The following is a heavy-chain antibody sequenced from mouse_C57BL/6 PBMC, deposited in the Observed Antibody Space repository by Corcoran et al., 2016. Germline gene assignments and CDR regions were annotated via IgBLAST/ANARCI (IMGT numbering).Heavy chain of an antibody. J-gene: IGHJ3*01. CDR1: GYTFTDYY. CDR3: ARKPDYYGSSGFAY. V-gene: IGHV1-26*01. Sequence: EVQLQQSGPELVKPGASVKISCKASGYTFTDYYMNWVKQSHGKSLEWIGDINPNNGGTSYNQKFKGKATLTVDKSSSTAYMALRSLTSEDSAVYYCARKPDYYGSSGFAYWGQGTLVTVSA. CDR2: INPNNGGT. D-gene: IGHD1-1*01.